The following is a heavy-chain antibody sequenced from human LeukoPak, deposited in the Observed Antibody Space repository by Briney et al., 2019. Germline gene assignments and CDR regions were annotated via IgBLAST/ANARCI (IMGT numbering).Heavy chain of an antibody. CDR3: ARDRLYN. CDR1: GFTFSNSW. Sequence: GGSLRLSCTASGFTFSNSWMYWVRQAPGKGLVWDSHINTDGSSTSYADSVKGRFTISRDNAKSTLYLQMNSLRAEDTAVYYCARDRLYNWGQGTLVTVSS. CDR2: INTDGSST. V-gene: IGHV3-74*01. D-gene: IGHD3-10*01. J-gene: IGHJ4*02.